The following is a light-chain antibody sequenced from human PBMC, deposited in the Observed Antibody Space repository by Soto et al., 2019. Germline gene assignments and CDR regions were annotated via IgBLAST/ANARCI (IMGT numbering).Light chain of an antibody. CDR2: EVS. V-gene: IGLV2-14*01. CDR3: STYSSSSSDWV. CDR1: SSDVGGYNY. J-gene: IGLJ1*01. Sequence: QSALTQPASVSGSPGQSITISCTGTSSDVGGYNYVSWYQQHPGKAPKLMIYEVSNRPSGVSNRFSGSKSGNTASLTISAVHAEDDADYYCSTYSSSSSDWVFGTGTQLTVL.